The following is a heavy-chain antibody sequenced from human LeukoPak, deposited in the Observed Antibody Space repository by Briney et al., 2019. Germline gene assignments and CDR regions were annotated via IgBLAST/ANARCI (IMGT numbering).Heavy chain of an antibody. D-gene: IGHD3-22*01. CDR1: GFTFSSY. V-gene: IGHV4-34*01. Sequence: GSLRLSCAASGFTFSSYWSWIRQPPGKGLEWIGEINHSGSTNYNPSLKSRVTISVDTSKNQFSLKLSSVTAADTAVYYCARSGPLYYDSSGYDYWGQGTLVTVSS. CDR2: INHSGST. J-gene: IGHJ4*02. CDR3: ARSGPLYYDSSGYDY.